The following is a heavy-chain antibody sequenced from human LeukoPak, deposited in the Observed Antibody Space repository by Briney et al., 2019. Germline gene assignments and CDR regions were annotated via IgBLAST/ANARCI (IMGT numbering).Heavy chain of an antibody. J-gene: IGHJ4*02. Sequence: SETLSLTCTVSGGSISSYYWSWIRQPPGKGLEWIGYIYYSGSTNDNPSLKSRVTISVDTSKNQFSLKLSSVTAADTAVYYCASSSLRIAARPDYWGQGTLVTVSS. CDR2: IYYSGST. V-gene: IGHV4-59*01. D-gene: IGHD6-6*01. CDR3: ASSSLRIAARPDY. CDR1: GGSISSYY.